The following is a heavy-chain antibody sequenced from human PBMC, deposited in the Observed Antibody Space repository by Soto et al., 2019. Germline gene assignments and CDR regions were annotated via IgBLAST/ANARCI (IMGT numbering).Heavy chain of an antibody. CDR3: ARTAAAGKYYYGVDV. J-gene: IGHJ6*02. Sequence: PGESLKISCKGSGYSFTSYWIGWVRQMPGKGLEWTGLIYPGDSDTRYSPSFQGQVTISADKSISTAYLQWSSLKASDTAMYYCARTAAAGKYYYGVDVWGQGTTVTVSS. D-gene: IGHD6-13*01. CDR1: GYSFTSYW. V-gene: IGHV5-51*01. CDR2: IYPGDSDT.